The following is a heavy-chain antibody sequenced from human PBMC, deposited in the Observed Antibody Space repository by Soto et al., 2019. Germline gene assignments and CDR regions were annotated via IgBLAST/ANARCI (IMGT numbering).Heavy chain of an antibody. V-gene: IGHV2-5*02. Sequence: SGPTLVNPPQTLTLTCTFSGFSLSTTGVGVGWIRQPPGKALEWLALIYWDNDKRYSPSLKSRLTIAKDTSNNQVVLIMTNMDPVDTGTYYCAHRWIDRSGLCNREAYAIWSQRTVDTGSS. CDR1: GFSLSTTGVG. CDR2: IYWDNDK. J-gene: IGHJ3*02. D-gene: IGHD3-22*01. CDR3: AHRWIDRSGLCNREAYAI.